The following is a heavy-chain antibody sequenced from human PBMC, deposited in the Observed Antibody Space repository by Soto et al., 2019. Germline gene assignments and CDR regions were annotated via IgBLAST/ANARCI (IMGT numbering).Heavy chain of an antibody. CDR2: ISGSGGST. Sequence: EVQLLESGGGLVQPGGSLRLSCAASGFTFSSYAMSWVRQAPGKGLEWVSAISGSGGSTYYADSVKGRFTISRDNSKNTLYLQMNSLRAGDTAVYYCAKVGPNGVKRNDLCYSDYWGQGTLVTVSS. V-gene: IGHV3-23*01. J-gene: IGHJ4*02. CDR1: GFTFSSYA. CDR3: AKVGPNGVKRNDLCYSDY. D-gene: IGHD2-8*01.